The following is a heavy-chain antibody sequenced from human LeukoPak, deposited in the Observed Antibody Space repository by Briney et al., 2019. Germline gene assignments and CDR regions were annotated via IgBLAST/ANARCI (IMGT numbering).Heavy chain of an antibody. D-gene: IGHD3-10*01. Sequence: SQTLSLTCAVSGGSISSGGYSWSWIRQPPGKGLEWIGYIYHSGSTYYNPSLKSRVTISVDRSKNQFSLKLSSVTAADTAVYYCARRALSFGEPADAFDIWGQGTMVTVSS. V-gene: IGHV4-30-2*01. CDR2: IYHSGST. J-gene: IGHJ3*02. CDR3: ARRALSFGEPADAFDI. CDR1: GGSISSGGYS.